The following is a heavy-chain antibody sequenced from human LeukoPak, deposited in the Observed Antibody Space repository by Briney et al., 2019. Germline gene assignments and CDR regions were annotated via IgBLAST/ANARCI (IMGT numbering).Heavy chain of an antibody. D-gene: IGHD6-6*01. CDR3: AKDYSSSSSFFDY. J-gene: IGHJ4*02. V-gene: IGHV3-9*03. Sequence: PGRSLRLSCAASGFTFDDYAMHWVRQAPGEGLEWVSGISRNSGSIGYADSVKGRFTISRENAKNSLYLQMNSLRAEDMALYYCAKDYSSSSSFFDYWGQGTLVTVSS. CDR2: ISRNSGSI. CDR1: GFTFDDYA.